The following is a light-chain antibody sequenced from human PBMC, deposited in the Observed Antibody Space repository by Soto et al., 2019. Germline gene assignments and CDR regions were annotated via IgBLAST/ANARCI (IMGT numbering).Light chain of an antibody. CDR3: QQYNNWPHLT. CDR1: QSVASN. V-gene: IGKV3-15*01. Sequence: EIVMTQSPATLSVSPGDRAPLSCRSSQSVASNLAWYQQKPGPGPRLLIYGASNRATGVPARFSGSGSGTDFTLTISSLQSEDFAVSYCQQYNNWPHLTFGQGTKVEIK. CDR2: GAS. J-gene: IGKJ1*01.